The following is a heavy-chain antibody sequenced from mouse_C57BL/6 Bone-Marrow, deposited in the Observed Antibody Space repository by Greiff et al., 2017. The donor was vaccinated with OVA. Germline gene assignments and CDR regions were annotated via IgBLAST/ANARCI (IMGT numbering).Heavy chain of an antibody. V-gene: IGHV2-4-1*01. J-gene: IGHJ1*03. CDR3: AGAPPYGSPRYFDV. D-gene: IGHD1-1*01. CDR2: IWSGGST. CDR1: GFSLTSYG. Sequence: VQLQQSGPGLVQPSQCLSITCTASGFSLTSYGVHWVRQSPGKGLEWLGVIWSGGSTDYNDALISRLSISTVNTKCRVVYIMNSRQADDTAIYYCAGAPPYGSPRYFDVWGTGTTVTVSS.